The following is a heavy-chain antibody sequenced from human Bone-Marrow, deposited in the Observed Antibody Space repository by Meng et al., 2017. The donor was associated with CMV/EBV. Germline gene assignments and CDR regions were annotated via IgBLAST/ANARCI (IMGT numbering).Heavy chain of an antibody. D-gene: IGHD3-3*01. Sequence: FCASSRFSCSCNYRSWVRQAPGKGLEWVSVIYSGGSTYYADSVKGRFTISRDNSKNTLYLQMNSLRAEDTAVYYCARESRITIFGVLSDYYYGMDVGGQGPTVTVYS. CDR1: RFSCSCNY. CDR2: IYSGGST. J-gene: IGHJ6*02. CDR3: ARESRITIFGVLSDYYYGMDV. V-gene: IGHV3-66*02.